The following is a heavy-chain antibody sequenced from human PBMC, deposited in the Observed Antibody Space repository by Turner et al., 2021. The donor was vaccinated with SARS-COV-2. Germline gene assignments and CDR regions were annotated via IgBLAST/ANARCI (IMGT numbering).Heavy chain of an antibody. CDR1: GDSINSYD. CDR2: ISYSEIP. D-gene: IGHD3-10*01. Sequence: VQLQESGPALAKPSEALSPTCTLTGDSINSYDWNWMRQSPGKALEWIEYISYSEIPNYNPYLRSRINIPLAKSRKQFSLRLSSETAAHTAVYFCTRDPSGTFPRVLFDYWGQGALVTVSS. CDR3: TRDPSGTFPRVLFDY. J-gene: IGHJ4*02. V-gene: IGHV4-59*01.